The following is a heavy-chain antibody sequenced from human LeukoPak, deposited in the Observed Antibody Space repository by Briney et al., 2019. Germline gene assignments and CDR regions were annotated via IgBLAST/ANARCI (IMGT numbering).Heavy chain of an antibody. V-gene: IGHV3-53*01. D-gene: IGHD3-22*01. CDR3: AKVPLYTYYYDSSGFRRDY. CDR2: IYSGGIT. CDR1: GFTVSSNY. J-gene: IGHJ4*02. Sequence: PGGSLRLSCAASGFTVSSNYMSWVRQAPGKGLEWVSVIYSGGITYYADSVKGRFSISRDNSKNTLYLQMNSLRAEDTAVYYCAKVPLYTYYYDSSGFRRDYWGQGTLVTVSS.